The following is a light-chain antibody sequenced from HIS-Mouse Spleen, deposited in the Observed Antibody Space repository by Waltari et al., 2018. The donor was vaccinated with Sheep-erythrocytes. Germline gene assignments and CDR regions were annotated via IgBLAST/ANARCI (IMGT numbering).Light chain of an antibody. Sequence: QSALTQPPSASGSPGQSVPIPCTGTSSDVGGYNHVSGYQQHPGKAPKLMIYEVSKRPSGVPDRFSGSKSGNTASLTVSGLQAEDEADYYCSSYAGSNNWVFGGGTKLTVL. CDR3: SSYAGSNNWV. CDR1: SSDVGGYNH. V-gene: IGLV2-8*01. CDR2: EVS. J-gene: IGLJ3*02.